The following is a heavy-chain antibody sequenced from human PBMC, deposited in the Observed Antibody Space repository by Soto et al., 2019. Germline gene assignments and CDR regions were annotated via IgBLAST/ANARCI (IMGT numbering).Heavy chain of an antibody. CDR2: IYYSGST. CDR1: GGSISSFY. Sequence: SETLSLTCTVSGGSISSFYWSWIRQPPGKGLEWIGYIYYSGSTYYNPSLKSRVTISVDTSKNQFSLKLSSVTAADTAVYYCARARTKGWFDPWGQGTLVTVSS. V-gene: IGHV4-30-4*01. J-gene: IGHJ5*02. CDR3: ARARTKGWFDP.